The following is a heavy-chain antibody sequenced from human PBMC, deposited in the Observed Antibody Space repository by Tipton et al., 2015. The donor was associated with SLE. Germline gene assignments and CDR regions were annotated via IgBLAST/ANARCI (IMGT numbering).Heavy chain of an antibody. Sequence: TLSLTCTVSGASISSHQWSWIRQSPREGLEWIGYIYDRGTTNYNPSVMNRVVVSMDTSKNQFSLRLNSVTAADTAVYYCARGGRGSNLRGSISLGYWGQGTLVTVSS. CDR1: GASISSHQ. CDR3: ARGGRGSNLRGSISLGY. J-gene: IGHJ4*02. CDR2: IYDRGTT. V-gene: IGHV4-59*11. D-gene: IGHD3-16*01.